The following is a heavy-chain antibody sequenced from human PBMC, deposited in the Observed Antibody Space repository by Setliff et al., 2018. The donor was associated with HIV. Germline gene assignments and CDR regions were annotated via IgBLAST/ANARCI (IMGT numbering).Heavy chain of an antibody. Sequence: SETLSLTCPVSGGSVSSVNYHWSWIRQPPGKGLEWIGYIHYTGSTTYTPSLKSRVTISVDTSKNQFALKLSSVTAADTAVYYCARHRDSSGWYGDYYYYRDVWGKGTTVTVSS. D-gene: IGHD6-19*01. J-gene: IGHJ6*03. CDR2: IHYTGST. V-gene: IGHV4-61*01. CDR3: ARHRDSSGWYGDYYYYRDV. CDR1: GGSVSSVNYH.